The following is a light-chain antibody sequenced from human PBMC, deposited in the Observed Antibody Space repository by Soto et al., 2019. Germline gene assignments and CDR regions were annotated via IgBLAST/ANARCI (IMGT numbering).Light chain of an antibody. Sequence: IQLTQSPSSLSASVGDRVTITCRASPAIASFLAWYQQKPGTAPKLLIYGASTLQSGVPSRFSGSRSGTDYTLTIASLRPEDFATYYCQQLNGSPWTLGQGTKVDIK. V-gene: IGKV1-9*01. CDR2: GAS. J-gene: IGKJ1*01. CDR1: PAIASF. CDR3: QQLNGSPWT.